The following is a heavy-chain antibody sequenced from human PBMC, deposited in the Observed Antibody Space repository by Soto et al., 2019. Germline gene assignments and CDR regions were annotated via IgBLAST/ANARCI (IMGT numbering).Heavy chain of an antibody. CDR3: GKYSGSYPVYNGMNV. CDR1: GFTFTSSA. D-gene: IGHD1-26*01. CDR2: IVVGSGNT. Sequence: ASVKVSCKASGFTFTSSAVQWVRQARGQRLEWIGWIVVGSGNTNYAQKFQERVTITRDMSTSTAYMELSSLRSEDTAVYYCGKYSGSYPVYNGMNVWGQGTTVTVSS. J-gene: IGHJ6*02. V-gene: IGHV1-58*01.